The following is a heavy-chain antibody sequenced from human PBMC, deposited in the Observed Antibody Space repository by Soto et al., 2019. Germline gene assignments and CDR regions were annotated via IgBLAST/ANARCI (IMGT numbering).Heavy chain of an antibody. CDR1: GGSIISSNW. CDR2: IYHSGST. D-gene: IGHD3-10*01. V-gene: IGHV4-4*02. J-gene: IGHJ6*02. Sequence: QVQLQESGPGLVKPSGTLTLTCAVSGGSIISSNWWSWVRQPPGKGLEWIGDIYHSGSTDYNPSPKSRVTISVDKSMNQFSLKLSSANAADTSMYYCARRSYGSGSYEDYYYYYGMDVWGQGTTVTVSS. CDR3: ARRSYGSGSYEDYYYYYGMDV.